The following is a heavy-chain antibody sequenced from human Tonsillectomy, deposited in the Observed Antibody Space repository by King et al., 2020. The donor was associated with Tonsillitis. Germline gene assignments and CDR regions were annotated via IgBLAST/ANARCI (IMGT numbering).Heavy chain of an antibody. CDR1: GFTFSSYA. CDR2: IRFDGSNK. J-gene: IGHJ4*02. Sequence: VQLVESGGGVVQPGGSLRLSCAASGFTFSSYAMHWVRQAPGKGLEWVAFIRFDGSNKDYADSVKGRFTISRNNSKRTLYLQMNSLGAEDTAVYYCAKEPPASGYYPFDYWGQGTLVTVSS. CDR3: AKEPPASGYYPFDY. D-gene: IGHD3-22*01. V-gene: IGHV3-30*02.